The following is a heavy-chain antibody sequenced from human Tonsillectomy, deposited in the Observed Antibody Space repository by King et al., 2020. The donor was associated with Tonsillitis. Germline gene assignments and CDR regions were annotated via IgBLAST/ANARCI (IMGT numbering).Heavy chain of an antibody. Sequence: QLVQSGAEVKKPGASVKVSCKASGYTFTGYYINWVRQAPGQGLEWMGWINPNTGGTNYAQNFQGRVTMTRDTSIRTAYMELSRLRSDHTAVYFCARFGRGAVDYWGQGTLVTVSS. CDR2: INPNTGGT. J-gene: IGHJ4*02. CDR3: ARFGRGAVDY. CDR1: GYTFTGYY. V-gene: IGHV1-2*02. D-gene: IGHD2-15*01.